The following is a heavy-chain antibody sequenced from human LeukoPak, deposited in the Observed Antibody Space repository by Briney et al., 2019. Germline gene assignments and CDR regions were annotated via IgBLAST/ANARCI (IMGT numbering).Heavy chain of an antibody. Sequence: SETLSLTCAVYGGSFSGYYWSWIRQPPGKGLEWIGSIYHSGSTYYNPSLKSRVTISVDTSKNQFSLKLSSVTAADTAVYYCARPYYYDSSGYYFDYWGQGTLVTVSS. CDR1: GGSFSGYY. CDR2: IYHSGST. J-gene: IGHJ4*02. D-gene: IGHD3-22*01. CDR3: ARPYYYDSSGYYFDY. V-gene: IGHV4-34*01.